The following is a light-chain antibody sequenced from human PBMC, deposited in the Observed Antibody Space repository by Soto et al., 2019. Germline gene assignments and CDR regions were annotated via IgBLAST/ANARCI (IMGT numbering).Light chain of an antibody. CDR1: QSVSSTY. CDR2: GAS. J-gene: IGKJ4*01. Sequence: EIVLTQSPGTLSLSPGERVTLSCRASQSVSSTYLAWYQQKPGQAPRLLIYGASRRATGIPARFSGSGSGTEFTLTISSLQSEDFATYYCQQVNSYPLTFGGGTKVDI. V-gene: IGKV3-20*01. CDR3: QQVNSYPLT.